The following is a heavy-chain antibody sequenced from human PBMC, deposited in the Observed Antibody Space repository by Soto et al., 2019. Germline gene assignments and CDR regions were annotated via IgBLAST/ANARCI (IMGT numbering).Heavy chain of an antibody. V-gene: IGHV4-39*01. Sequence: SETLSLTCTVSGGSISSSSYYWGWIRQPPGKGLEWIGSIYYSGSTYYNPSLKSRVTISVDTSKNQFSLKLSSVTAADTAVYYCARGHLGELSLQMGFDPWGQGTLVTVSS. D-gene: IGHD3-16*02. J-gene: IGHJ5*02. CDR1: GGSISSSSYY. CDR3: ARGHLGELSLQMGFDP. CDR2: IYYSGST.